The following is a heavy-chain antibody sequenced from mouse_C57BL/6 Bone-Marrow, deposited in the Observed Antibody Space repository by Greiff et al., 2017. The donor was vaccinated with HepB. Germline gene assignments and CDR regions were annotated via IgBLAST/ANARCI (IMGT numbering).Heavy chain of an antibody. Sequence: VQLQQSGPELVKPGASVKISCKASGYTFTDYYMNWVKQSHGKSLEWIGDINPNNGGTSYNQKFKGKATLTVDKSSSTAYMELRSLTSEDSAVYYCARGYYDPFAYWGQGTLVTVSA. J-gene: IGHJ3*01. D-gene: IGHD1-1*01. CDR3: ARGYYDPFAY. CDR1: GYTFTDYY. V-gene: IGHV1-26*01. CDR2: INPNNGGT.